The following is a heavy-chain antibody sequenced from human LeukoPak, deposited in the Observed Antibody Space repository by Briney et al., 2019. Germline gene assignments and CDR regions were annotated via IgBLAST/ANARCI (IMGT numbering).Heavy chain of an antibody. CDR1: GFTFSSYA. CDR2: ISYDGSNK. Sequence: GMSLRLSCAASGFTFSSYAMHWVRQAPGKGLEWVAVISYDGSNKYYADSVKGRFTISRDNSKNTLYLQMNSLRAEDTAVYYCARDSSSWYGEDFQHWGQGTLVTVSS. V-gene: IGHV3-30*04. D-gene: IGHD6-13*01. J-gene: IGHJ1*01. CDR3: ARDSSSWYGEDFQH.